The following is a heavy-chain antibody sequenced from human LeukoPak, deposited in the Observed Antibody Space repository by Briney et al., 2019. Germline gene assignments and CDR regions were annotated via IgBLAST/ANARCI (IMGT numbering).Heavy chain of an antibody. V-gene: IGHV1-2*02. D-gene: IGHD6-19*01. CDR1: GYTFTGYY. J-gene: IGHJ2*01. CDR2: INPNSGGT. CDR3: ARDTCGCGSGWHLYWYFDL. Sequence: ASVKVSCKASGYTFTGYYMHWVRQAPGQGLEWMGWINPNSGGTNYAQKFQGRVTITRDTSANTAYMELSSLRSEDMAVYYCARDTCGCGSGWHLYWYFDLWGRGTLVTVSS.